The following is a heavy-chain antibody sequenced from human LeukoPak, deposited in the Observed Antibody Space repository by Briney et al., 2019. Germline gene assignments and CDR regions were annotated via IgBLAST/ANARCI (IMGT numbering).Heavy chain of an antibody. CDR1: GYTFTSYG. CDR2: ISAYNGNT. J-gene: IGHJ4*02. Sequence: EASVKVSCKASGYTFTSYGISWVRQAPGQGPEWMGWISAYNGNTNYAQKLQGRVTMTTDTSTSTAYMELRSLRSDDTAVYYCARVGVYDSSGYYDYWGQGTLVTVSS. D-gene: IGHD3-22*01. V-gene: IGHV1-18*01. CDR3: ARVGVYDSSGYYDY.